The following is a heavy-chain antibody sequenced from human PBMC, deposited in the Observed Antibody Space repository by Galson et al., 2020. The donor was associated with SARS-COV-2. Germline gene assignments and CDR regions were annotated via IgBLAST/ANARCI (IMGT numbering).Heavy chain of an antibody. D-gene: IGHD6-6*01. J-gene: IGHJ4*02. Sequence: ESGPTLAKPTQTLTLTCTYPGFSLSTSGMCVSWIRQPPGKPLEWLARLDWDDEKYYSTSLKPRPTIPKDTSKNQVVLTMTNMDPVDTATYDCARVRFDAALDYWGQGTLVTVSS. CDR2: LDWDDEK. V-gene: IGHV2-70*11. CDR1: GFSLSTSGMC. CDR3: ARVRFDAALDY.